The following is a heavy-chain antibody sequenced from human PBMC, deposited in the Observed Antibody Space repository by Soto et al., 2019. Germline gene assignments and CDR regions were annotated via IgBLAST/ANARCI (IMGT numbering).Heavy chain of an antibody. CDR2: IIPNSGGA. CDR1: GDIFTDYY. V-gene: IGHV1-69*13. J-gene: IGHJ6*02. Sequence: GASVKVSCTASGDIFTDYYMHWVRQAPGQELGWMGGIIPNSGGANYAQKFQGRVTITADESTSTAYMELSSLRSEDTAVYYCASGLIVVVPPYYGMDVWGQGTTVTVSS. D-gene: IGHD3-22*01. CDR3: ASGLIVVVPPYYGMDV.